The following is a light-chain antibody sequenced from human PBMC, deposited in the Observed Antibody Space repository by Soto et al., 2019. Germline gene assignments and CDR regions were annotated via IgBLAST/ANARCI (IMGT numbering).Light chain of an antibody. J-gene: IGKJ1*01. CDR1: QSISSY. Sequence: DIQMTQAPSSLSASVGDRVTITCRASQSISSYLNWYQQKPGKAPKLLIYAASSLQSGVPSRFSGSGSGTDFTLTISSLQPEDFATYYCQQSYSTPGWTFGQGTNVDI. CDR3: QQSYSTPGWT. V-gene: IGKV1-39*01. CDR2: AAS.